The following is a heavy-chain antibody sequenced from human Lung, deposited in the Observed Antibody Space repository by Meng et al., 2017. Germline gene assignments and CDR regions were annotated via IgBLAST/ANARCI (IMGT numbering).Heavy chain of an antibody. Sequence: EVHLLESGGGLVQPGGSLRLSCAASGFTFSNYAMSWVRQAPGKGLEWVSTISASGGSTYYAESVKGRFTISRDNSKNTLYLQVNSLRAEDTAVYYCAKGYYSSGWDDAFDIWGQGTMVTVSS. CDR1: GFTFSNYA. CDR3: AKGYYSSGWDDAFDI. V-gene: IGHV3-23*01. D-gene: IGHD6-19*01. J-gene: IGHJ3*02. CDR2: ISASGGST.